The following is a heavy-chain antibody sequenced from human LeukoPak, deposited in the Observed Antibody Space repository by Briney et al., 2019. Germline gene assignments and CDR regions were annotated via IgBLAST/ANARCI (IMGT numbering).Heavy chain of an antibody. CDR1: GYTFTSYG. V-gene: IGHV1-18*01. CDR3: ARDTEYSYRYYYYGMDV. Sequence: EASVNVSCKASGYTFTSYGISWVRQAPGQGLEWMGWISAYNGNTNYAQKLQGRVTMTTDTSTSTAYMELRSLRSDDTAVYYYARDTEYSYRYYYYGMDVWGQGTTVTVSS. CDR2: ISAYNGNT. J-gene: IGHJ6*02. D-gene: IGHD5-18*01.